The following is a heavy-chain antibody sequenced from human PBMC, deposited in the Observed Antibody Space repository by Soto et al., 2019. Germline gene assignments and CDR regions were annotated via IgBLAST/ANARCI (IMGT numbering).Heavy chain of an antibody. CDR3: ASSIGGTPYYYYYGMDV. D-gene: IGHD2-15*01. V-gene: IGHV1-18*04. CDR1: GYTFTSYG. CDR2: ISAYNGNT. J-gene: IGHJ6*02. Sequence: ASVKVSCKASGYTFTSYGISWVRQAPGQGLEWMGWISAYNGNTNYAQKLQGRVTVTTDTSTSTAYMELRSLRSDDTAVYYCASSIGGTPYYYYYGMDVWGQGTTVTVSS.